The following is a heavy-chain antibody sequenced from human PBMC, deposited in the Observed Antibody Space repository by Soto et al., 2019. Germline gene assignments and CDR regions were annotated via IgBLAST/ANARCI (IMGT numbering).Heavy chain of an antibody. V-gene: IGHV4-30-2*01. D-gene: IGHD3-22*01. CDR3: ARDYYDSSGYSVNAFDI. CDR2: IYHSGST. CDR1: GGTISGGGYC. J-gene: IGHJ3*02. Sequence: PSETLRLTYAVSGGTISGGGYCWSWIRQPPGKGLEWIGYIYHSGSTYYNPSLKSRVTISVDRSKNQFSLKLSSVTAADTAVYYCARDYYDSSGYSVNAFDIWGQGTMVTVSS.